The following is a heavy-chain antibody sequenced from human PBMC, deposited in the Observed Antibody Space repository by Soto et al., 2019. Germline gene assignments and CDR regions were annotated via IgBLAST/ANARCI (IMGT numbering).Heavy chain of an antibody. J-gene: IGHJ5*02. Sequence: GGSLRLSCAASGLTFNAHWMSWFRQAPGKGPEWVASIKKEGGEEVYVDSVQGRFSISRDDSQNLVFLQMNSLRAEDTSIYYCVGSIVGPTKQINWIGPWGQGTLVTVSS. CDR2: IKKEGGEE. D-gene: IGHD1-26*01. V-gene: IGHV3-7*03. CDR1: GLTFNAHW. CDR3: VGSIVGPTKQINWIGP.